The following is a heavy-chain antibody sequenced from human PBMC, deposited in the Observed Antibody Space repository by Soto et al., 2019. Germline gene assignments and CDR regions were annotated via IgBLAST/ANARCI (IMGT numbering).Heavy chain of an antibody. CDR2: ISYDGSNK. CDR1: GFTFSSYG. J-gene: IGHJ6*02. V-gene: IGHV3-30*03. Sequence: AGGSLRLSCAASGFTFSSYGMHWVRQAPGKGLEWVAVISYDGSNKYYADSVKGRFTISRDNSKNTLYLQMNSLRAEDTAVYYCASDREYCSSTSCYACCGMDVWGQGTTVTVSS. D-gene: IGHD2-2*01. CDR3: ASDREYCSSTSCYACCGMDV.